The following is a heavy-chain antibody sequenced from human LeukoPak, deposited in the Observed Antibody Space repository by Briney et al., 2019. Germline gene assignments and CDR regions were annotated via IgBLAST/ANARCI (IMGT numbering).Heavy chain of an antibody. Sequence: GGSLRLSCAASGFTFSDYYMSWIRQAPGKGLEWVSYISSSSSYTNYADSVKGRFTISRDNAKNSLYLRMNSLRAEDTAVYCCARDSWAAADPYYYYGMDVWGKGTTVTVSS. CDR2: ISSSSSYT. CDR3: ARDSWAAADPYYYYGMDV. J-gene: IGHJ6*04. V-gene: IGHV3-11*06. CDR1: GFTFSDYY. D-gene: IGHD6-13*01.